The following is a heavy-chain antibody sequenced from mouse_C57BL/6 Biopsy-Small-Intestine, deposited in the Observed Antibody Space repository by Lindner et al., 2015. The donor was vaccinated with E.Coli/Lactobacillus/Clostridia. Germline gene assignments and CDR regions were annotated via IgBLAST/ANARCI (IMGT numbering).Heavy chain of an antibody. J-gene: IGHJ3*01. Sequence: VQLQESGAELVRPGTSVKVSCKASGYAFTNYLIEWVKQRPGQGLEWIGVINPGSGGTNYNEKFKGKATLTADKSSSTAYMQLSRLTSGDSAVYFCARSGTGPWFAYWGQGTLVTISA. CDR2: INPGSGGT. CDR1: GYAFTNYL. V-gene: IGHV1-54*01. D-gene: IGHD4-1*01. CDR3: ARSGTGPWFAY.